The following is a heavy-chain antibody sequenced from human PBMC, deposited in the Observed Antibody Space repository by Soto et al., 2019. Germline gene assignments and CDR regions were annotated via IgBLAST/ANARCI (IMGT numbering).Heavy chain of an antibody. Sequence: ASVKVSCKASGFSFTGYYIHWLRQAPGQGLEWMGWINAHSGGTEYAQKFQGRVTLTRDTSIATAYLTLTSLTSDDTALYYCAKDSTRQLAYWLDPWGQGTQVTVSS. CDR2: INAHSGGT. CDR3: AKDSTRQLAYWLDP. CDR1: GFSFTGYY. V-gene: IGHV1-2*02. D-gene: IGHD6-6*01. J-gene: IGHJ5*02.